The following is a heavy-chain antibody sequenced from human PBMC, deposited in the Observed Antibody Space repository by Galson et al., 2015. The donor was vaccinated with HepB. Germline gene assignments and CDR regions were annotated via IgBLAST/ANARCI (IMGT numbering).Heavy chain of an antibody. CDR1: GGSISSSKW. CDR3: ATTGGSGYSVYWYFDL. J-gene: IGHJ2*01. CDR2: IFHSGNT. V-gene: IGHV4-4*02. Sequence: LTCAVSGGSISSSKWWSWVRQPPGKGLEWIGDIFHSGNTNYNPSLKSRVTISVDKSKNQFSLNLSSVTAADTAVYYCATTGGSGYSVYWYFDLWGRGTLVTVSS. D-gene: IGHD3-22*01.